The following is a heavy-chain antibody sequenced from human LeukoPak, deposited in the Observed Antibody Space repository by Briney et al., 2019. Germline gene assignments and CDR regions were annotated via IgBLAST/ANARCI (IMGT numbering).Heavy chain of an antibody. D-gene: IGHD4-17*01. J-gene: IGHJ4*02. Sequence: GGSLRLSCAASRFTFSSYWMHWVRQAPGKGLVWVSRINSDGSSTTYADSVKGRFTISRDNAKNTLYLQMNSPRAEDTAVYYCSRGKNGDSFFDYWGQGTLVTVSS. CDR1: RFTFSSYW. CDR2: INSDGSST. V-gene: IGHV3-74*01. CDR3: SRGKNGDSFFDY.